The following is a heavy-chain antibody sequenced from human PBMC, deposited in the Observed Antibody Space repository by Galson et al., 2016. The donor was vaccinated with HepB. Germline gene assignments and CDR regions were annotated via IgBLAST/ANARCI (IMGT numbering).Heavy chain of an antibody. D-gene: IGHD1-1*01. V-gene: IGHV3-23*01. Sequence: SLRLSCAASGFIFSNYAMSWVRQAPGKGLEWVSSINIGGDSTYYADSVKGRFTISRDNSKNTVYLQMNSLRAEDTAVYYCTTEGGYGTAMHWFDSWGQGTLVTVSS. CDR2: INIGGDST. CDR1: GFIFSNYA. CDR3: TTEGGYGTAMHWFDS. J-gene: IGHJ5*01.